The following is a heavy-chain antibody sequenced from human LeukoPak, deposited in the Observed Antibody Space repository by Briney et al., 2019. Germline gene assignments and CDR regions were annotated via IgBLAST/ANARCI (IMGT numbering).Heavy chain of an antibody. D-gene: IGHD5-12*01. CDR1: TITISSYW. CDR2: IPYDGSNK. CDR3: ANGPTKAGYHYYFDY. J-gene: IGHJ4*02. Sequence: GGSLRLSCAASTITISSYWMHWVRQAPGQGLEWVTFIPYDGSNKYYADSVKGRFTISRDNSKNTLSLQMNSLRAEDTAIYYCANGPTKAGYHYYFDYWGQGTLVTVSS. V-gene: IGHV3-30*02.